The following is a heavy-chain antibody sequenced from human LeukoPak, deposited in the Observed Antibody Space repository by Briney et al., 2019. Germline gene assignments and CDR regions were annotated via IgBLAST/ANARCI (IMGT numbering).Heavy chain of an antibody. Sequence: PSETLSLTCAVYGGSFSGYYWSWIRQSPGKGLEWIGEITHSGSTNYGPSLRSRVAMSVDTSNNQFSLTLNSVSAADTAVYYCARGTYNYDQYYFDDWGQGSLVTVSP. CDR3: ARGTYNYDQYYFDD. D-gene: IGHD3-22*01. CDR1: GGSFSGYY. CDR2: ITHSGST. V-gene: IGHV4-34*01. J-gene: IGHJ4*02.